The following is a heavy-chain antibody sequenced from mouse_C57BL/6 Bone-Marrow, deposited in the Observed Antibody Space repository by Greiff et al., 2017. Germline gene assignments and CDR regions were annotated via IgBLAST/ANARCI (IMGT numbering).Heavy chain of an antibody. CDR3: ARNGNYCYGSSDWYFDV. Sequence: QVQLKESGPGLVAPSQSLSITCTVSGFSLTSYAISWVRQPPGKGLEWLGVIWTGGGTNYNSALKSRLSISKDNSKSQVFLKMSRLQTDDTARYYCARNGNYCYGSSDWYFDVWGTGTTVTVSS. D-gene: IGHD1-1*01. CDR2: IWTGGGT. V-gene: IGHV2-9-1*01. J-gene: IGHJ1*03. CDR1: GFSLTSYA.